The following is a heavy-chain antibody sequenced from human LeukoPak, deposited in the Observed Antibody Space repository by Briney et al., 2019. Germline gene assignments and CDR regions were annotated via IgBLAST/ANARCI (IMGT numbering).Heavy chain of an antibody. CDR3: AKDSRDSHYCSGGSCYSRFYYYYMDV. J-gene: IGHJ6*03. V-gene: IGHV3-43D*03. CDR2: ISWDGGST. Sequence: HSGGSLRLSCAASGFTFDDYAMHWVRQAPGKGLEWVSLISWDGGSTYYADSVKGRFTISRDNSKNSLYLQMNSLRAEDTALYYCAKDSRDSHYCSGGSCYSRFYYYYMDVWGKGTTVTVSS. D-gene: IGHD2-15*01. CDR1: GFTFDDYA.